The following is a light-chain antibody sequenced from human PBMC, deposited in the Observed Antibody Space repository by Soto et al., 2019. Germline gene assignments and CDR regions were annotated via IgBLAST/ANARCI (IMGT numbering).Light chain of an antibody. V-gene: IGLV2-8*01. J-gene: IGLJ2*01. Sequence: QSALTQPPSASGSPGQSVTISCTGSSSDVGGYNYVSWYQHHPGKAPKLMIYEVSERPSGVPDRFSGSKSGNTVSLTVSGLQADDEADYYCSSYAGSNNLVFGGGTKLTVL. CDR2: EVS. CDR1: SSDVGGYNY. CDR3: SSYAGSNNLV.